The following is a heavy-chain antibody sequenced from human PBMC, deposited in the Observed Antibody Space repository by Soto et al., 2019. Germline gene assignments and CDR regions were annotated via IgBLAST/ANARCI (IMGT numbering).Heavy chain of an antibody. CDR2: IYWDDDK. V-gene: IGHV2-5*02. D-gene: IGHD4-4*01. J-gene: IGHJ2*01. CDR3: AHRPYRNSGGDWYFDF. CDR1: GFSLRTSGVG. Sequence: QITLKESGPTLVKPTQTLTLTCTFSGFSLRTSGVGVGWIRQPPGKALEWLALIYWDDDKRYSPSLKSRLTIPNYTLQNQVVFTIPNVDAADTATYYCAHRPYRNSGGDWYFDFWGRGTLVTVSS.